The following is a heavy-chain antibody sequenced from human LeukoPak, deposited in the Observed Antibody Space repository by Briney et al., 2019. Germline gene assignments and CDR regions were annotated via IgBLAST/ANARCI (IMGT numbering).Heavy chain of an antibody. V-gene: IGHV3-11*01. CDR2: ISPSGDIT. CDR1: GFTFSDYN. J-gene: IGHJ4*02. CDR3: AKDTNPGWVVAAIDY. Sequence: PGGSLRLSCAASGFTFSDYNMRWIRQAPGKGLEWVSGISPSGDITYYADSVKGRFTISRDNAKNSLYLQMNSLRAEDMALYYCAKDTNPGWVVAAIDYWGQGTLVTVSS. D-gene: IGHD2-15*01.